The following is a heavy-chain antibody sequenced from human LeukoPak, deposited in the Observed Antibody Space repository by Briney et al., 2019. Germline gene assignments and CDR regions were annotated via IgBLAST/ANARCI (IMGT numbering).Heavy chain of an antibody. D-gene: IGHD2-15*01. J-gene: IGHJ5*02. CDR3: AKRGSGARSWFDP. CDR1: GFTFSTYA. V-gene: IGHV3-23*01. Sequence: PGGSLRLSCAASGFTFSTYAMNWVRQAPGKGVEWVSAISGSGGSTYYADSVKGRFTISRDNSKNTLYLQMNSLRAEDTAVYYCAKRGSGARSWFDPWGQGTLVTVSS. CDR2: ISGSGGST.